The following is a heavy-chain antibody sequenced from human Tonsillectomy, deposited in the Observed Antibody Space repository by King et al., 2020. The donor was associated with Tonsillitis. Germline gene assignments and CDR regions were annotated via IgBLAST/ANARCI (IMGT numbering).Heavy chain of an antibody. J-gene: IGHJ3*02. V-gene: IGHV1-2*02. D-gene: IGHD1-20*01. CDR3: AGGGNNWNYAFDI. Sequence: VQLVESGADVKKPGASVKVSCKTSGYTFINFYIHWVRQAPGQGLEWMGWNNTYSGGTNYAPKFQGRVTMTRDTSISTAYMELSGLRADDTAVYFCAGGGNNWNYAFDIWGQGTIDTVSS. CDR2: NNTYSGGT. CDR1: GYTFINFY.